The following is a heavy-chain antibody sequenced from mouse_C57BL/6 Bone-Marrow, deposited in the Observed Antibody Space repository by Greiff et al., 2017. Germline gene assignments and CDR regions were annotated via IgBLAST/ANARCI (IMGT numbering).Heavy chain of an antibody. D-gene: IGHD2-4*01. CDR2: ISDGGSYT. J-gene: IGHJ3*01. CDR3: ARDRGPYDYSFAY. Sequence: EVQGVESGGGLVKPGGSLKLSCAASGFTFSSYAMSWVRQTPEKRLEWVATISDGGSYTYYPDNVKGRFTISRDNAKNNLYLQMSHLKSEDTAMYYCARDRGPYDYSFAYWGQGTLVTVSA. V-gene: IGHV5-4*01. CDR1: GFTFSSYA.